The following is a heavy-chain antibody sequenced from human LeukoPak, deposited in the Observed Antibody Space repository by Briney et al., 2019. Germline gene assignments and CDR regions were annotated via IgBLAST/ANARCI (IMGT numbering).Heavy chain of an antibody. J-gene: IGHJ5*02. CDR2: IRSKANSYAT. CDR3: TRQSGNSTWYNDWFDP. V-gene: IGHV3-73*01. Sequence: GGSLRLSCAASGFTFSDSAIHWVRQASGRGLEWVGRIRSKANSYATAVAASVKGRFIISRDDPKNTAYLQMSDLETEDTAVYYCTRQSGNSTWYNDWFDPWGQGTLVTVSS. D-gene: IGHD6-13*01. CDR1: GFTFSDSA.